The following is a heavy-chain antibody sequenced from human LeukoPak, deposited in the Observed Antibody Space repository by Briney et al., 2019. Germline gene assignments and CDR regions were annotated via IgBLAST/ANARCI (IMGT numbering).Heavy chain of an antibody. V-gene: IGHV1-2*02. CDR3: ARPYNWNGGGALYYFDY. Sequence: GASVKVSCKASGYTFTDYYVHWVRQAPGQGLEWMGWINPNSGGTNYAQKFQGRVTMTRDTSIRTAYMELSGLRSDDTAVYYCARPYNWNGGGALYYFDYWGQGTLVTVAS. CDR2: INPNSGGT. D-gene: IGHD1-20*01. CDR1: GYTFTDYY. J-gene: IGHJ4*02.